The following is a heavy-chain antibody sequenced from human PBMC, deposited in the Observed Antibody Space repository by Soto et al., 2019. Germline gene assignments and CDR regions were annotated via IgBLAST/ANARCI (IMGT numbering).Heavy chain of an antibody. CDR1: GGSFSGYY. V-gene: IGHV4-34*01. J-gene: IGHJ4*02. CDR2: INHSGST. CDR3: ARGPDTAMAAPFDY. D-gene: IGHD5-18*01. Sequence: PSETLSLTCAVYGGSFSGYYWSWIRQPPGKGLEWIGEINHSGSTNYNPSLKSRVTISVATSKNQFSLKLSSVTAADTAVYYCARGPDTAMAAPFDYWGQGTLVTVSS.